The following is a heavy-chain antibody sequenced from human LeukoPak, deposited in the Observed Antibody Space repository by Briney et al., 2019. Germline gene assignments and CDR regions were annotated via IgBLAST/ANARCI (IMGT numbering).Heavy chain of an antibody. D-gene: IGHD3-3*01. CDR3: AREGDKGSGLRAFDI. Sequence: ASVKVSCKASGYIFSNFGISWVRQAPGQGLEWMGWISDKNGKPDYAQNFQGRVTVTADTSTSTSYMELRSLRSDDAAVYYCAREGDKGSGLRAFDIWGQGTMVTVSS. CDR2: ISDKNGKP. V-gene: IGHV1-18*01. J-gene: IGHJ3*02. CDR1: GYIFSNFG.